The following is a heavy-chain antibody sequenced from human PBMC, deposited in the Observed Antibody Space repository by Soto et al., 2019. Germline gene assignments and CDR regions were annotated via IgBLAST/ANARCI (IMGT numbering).Heavy chain of an antibody. D-gene: IGHD2-2*01. J-gene: IGHJ6*02. CDR3: ARGTVGYCSSTSCHYGMDV. CDR1: GFTFSSYG. CDR2: IWYDGSNK. Sequence: QVQLVESGGGVVQPGRSLRLSCAASGFTFSSYGMHWVRQAPGKGLEWVAVIWYDGSNKYYADSVKGRFTISRDNSKNTLYLQMNSLRAEDTAVYYCARGTVGYCSSTSCHYGMDVWGQGTTVTVSS. V-gene: IGHV3-33*01.